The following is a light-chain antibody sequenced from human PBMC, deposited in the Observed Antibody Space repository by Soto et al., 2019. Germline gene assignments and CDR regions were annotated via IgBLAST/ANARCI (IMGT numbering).Light chain of an antibody. J-gene: IGLJ1*01. CDR3: QVWDITSDHYV. Sequence: SYELAQPPSVSVAPGQTDRMTCGGDNIGDKSVHWYQQKPGQAPLLVVYDDSDRPSGIPERFSGSNSENTATLTISRVEVGDEADYFCQVWDITSDHYVFGTGTKLTVL. V-gene: IGLV3-21*02. CDR1: NIGDKS. CDR2: DDS.